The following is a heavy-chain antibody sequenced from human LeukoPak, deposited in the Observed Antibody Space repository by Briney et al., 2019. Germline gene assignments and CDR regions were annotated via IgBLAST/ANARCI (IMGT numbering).Heavy chain of an antibody. J-gene: IGHJ4*02. CDR3: TTDGLIRGAFDY. V-gene: IGHV3-15*01. CDR1: GFSFINAW. CDR2: IKTKTDGGTT. Sequence: GGSLRLSCAASGFSFINAWMSWVRQAPGEGPEWVARIKTKTDGGTTDYTAPVKGRFTVSRDDSKNTLYLQMNSLKTEDTAMYYCTTDGLIRGAFDYWGQGTLVTVSS. D-gene: IGHD3/OR15-3a*01.